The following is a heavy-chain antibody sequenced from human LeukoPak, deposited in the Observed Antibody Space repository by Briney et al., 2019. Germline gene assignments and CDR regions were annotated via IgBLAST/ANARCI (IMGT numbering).Heavy chain of an antibody. CDR3: ARRPLWSGPKTAER. V-gene: IGHV1-69*05. J-gene: IGHJ4*02. CDR1: GGTFSSYA. CDR2: IIPIFGTT. Sequence: GSSVKVSCXASGGTFSSYAISWVRQAPGQGLKWMGRIIPIFGTTNYAQKFQGRVTITTDESTSTAYMELSSLRSEDTAVYYCARRPLWSGPKTAERWGQGTLVTVSS. D-gene: IGHD3-3*01.